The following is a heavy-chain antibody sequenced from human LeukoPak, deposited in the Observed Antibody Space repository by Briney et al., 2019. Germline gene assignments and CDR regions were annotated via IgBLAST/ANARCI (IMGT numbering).Heavy chain of an antibody. D-gene: IGHD3-22*01. CDR2: ISYDGSNK. V-gene: IGHV3-30*18. CDR3: AKPEFTHYYDSSGYYFDY. J-gene: IGHJ4*02. CDR1: GFTFSSYG. Sequence: GGSLRLSCAASGFTFSSYGMHWVRQAPGKGLEWVAVISYDGSNKYYADSVKGRFTISRDNSKNTLYLQMNSLRAEDTAVYYCAKPEFTHYYDSSGYYFDYWGQGTLVTVSS.